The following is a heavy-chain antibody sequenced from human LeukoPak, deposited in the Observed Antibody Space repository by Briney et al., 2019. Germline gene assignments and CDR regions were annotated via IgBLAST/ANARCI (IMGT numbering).Heavy chain of an antibody. CDR2: MNPNSGNT. D-gene: IGHD3-10*01. CDR3: ARGPAIRDYGSGSYYPLGYGMDV. CDR1: GYTFTSYD. Sequence: GASVKVSCKASGYTFTSYDINWVRQATGQGLEWMGWMNPNSGNTGYAQKFQGRVTMTRNTSISTAYMELSSLRSEDTAVYYCARGPAIRDYGSGSYYPLGYGMDVWGQGTTVTVSS. J-gene: IGHJ6*02. V-gene: IGHV1-8*01.